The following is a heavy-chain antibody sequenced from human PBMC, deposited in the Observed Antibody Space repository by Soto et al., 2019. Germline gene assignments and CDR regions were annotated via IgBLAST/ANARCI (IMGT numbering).Heavy chain of an antibody. CDR3: ARCSQNSCYTKGVDV. Sequence: EVQLLESGGGLVQPGGSLRLSCAASGFNFSNYAMSWVRQAPGKGLEWVSAISGSGVGTKYYADSVEGRFTISRDNAKNSLYLQMNSLRDEDTAVYYCARCSQNSCYTKGVDVWGQGTTVTVSS. CDR2: ISGSGVGTK. V-gene: IGHV3-23*01. D-gene: IGHD2-15*01. CDR1: GFNFSNYA. J-gene: IGHJ6*02.